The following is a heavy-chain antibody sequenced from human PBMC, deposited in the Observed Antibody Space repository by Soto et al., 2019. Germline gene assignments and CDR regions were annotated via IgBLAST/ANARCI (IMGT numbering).Heavy chain of an antibody. J-gene: IGHJ5*02. CDR1: GGTFSSYA. CDR2: IIPIFGTA. D-gene: IGHD3-10*01. CDR3: ASLWYYYGSGSYYT. Sequence: QVQLVQSGAEVKKPGSSVKVSCKASGGTFSSYAISWVREAPGQGLEWMGGIIPIFGTANYAQKFQGRVTITADKSTSTAYMELSSLRSEDTAVYYCASLWYYYGSGSYYTWGQGTLVTVSS. V-gene: IGHV1-69*06.